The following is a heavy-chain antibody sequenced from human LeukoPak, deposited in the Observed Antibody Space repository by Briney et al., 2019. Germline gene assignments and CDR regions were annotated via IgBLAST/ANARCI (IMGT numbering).Heavy chain of an antibody. D-gene: IGHD3-9*01. CDR1: GFTFDDYG. CDR3: ARDMDYDILTGYSSAY. J-gene: IGHJ4*02. V-gene: IGHV3-20*04. CDR2: INWNGGST. Sequence: PGGSLRLSCAASGFTFDDYGMSWVRQAPGKGLEWVSGINWNGGSTGYADSVKGRFTISRDNAKNSLYLQMNSLRAEDTAVYYCARDMDYDILTGYSSAYWGQGTLVTVSS.